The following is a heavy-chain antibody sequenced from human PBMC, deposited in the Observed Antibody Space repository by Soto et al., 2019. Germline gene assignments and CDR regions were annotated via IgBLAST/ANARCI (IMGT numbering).Heavy chain of an antibody. CDR2: INPNNGGT. D-gene: IGHD3-10*01. J-gene: IGHJ6*02. CDR3: VRAGSGMDV. CDR1: GYTFSGSY. V-gene: IGHV1-2*04. Sequence: QVQLVQSGAEVKKPGASVKVSCKASGYTFSGSYIHWVRQAPGQGLEWMGWINPNNGGTNYAQKFQGWVTMTRDTSISTAYMELRRLKSDDTATYYCVRAGSGMDVWGQGTTVTVSS.